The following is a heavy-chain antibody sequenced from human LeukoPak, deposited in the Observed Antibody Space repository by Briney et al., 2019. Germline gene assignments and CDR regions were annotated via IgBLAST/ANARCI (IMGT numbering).Heavy chain of an antibody. CDR1: GASMSSHY. J-gene: IGHJ4*02. CDR3: ARSTRSSALRT. D-gene: IGHD2-15*01. Sequence: SETLSLTCTVSGASMSSHYWSWIRQPPRKGLEWIGNIFYTGSTNYKPSLKSRLTISIDRSRNQFSLRLSSVTAADTAVYFCARSTRSSALRTWGQGIPVTVSS. CDR2: IFYTGST. V-gene: IGHV4-59*11.